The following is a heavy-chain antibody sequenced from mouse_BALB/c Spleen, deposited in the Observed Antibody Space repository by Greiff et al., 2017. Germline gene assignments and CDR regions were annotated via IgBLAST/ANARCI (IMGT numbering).Heavy chain of an antibody. CDR2: ISYDGSN. J-gene: IGHJ4*01. Sequence: ESGPGLVKPSQSLSLTCSVTGYSITSGYYWNWIRQFPGNKLEWMGYISYDGSNNYNPSLKNRISITRDTSKNQFFLKLNSVTTEDTATYYCARGDYDYDHYYAMDYWGQGTSVTVSS. CDR1: GYSITSGYY. V-gene: IGHV3-6*02. D-gene: IGHD2-4*01. CDR3: ARGDYDYDHYYAMDY.